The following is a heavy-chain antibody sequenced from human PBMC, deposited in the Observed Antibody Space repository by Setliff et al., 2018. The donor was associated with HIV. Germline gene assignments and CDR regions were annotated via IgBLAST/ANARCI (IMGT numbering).Heavy chain of an antibody. CDR3: HSGYDTEEQSYFDY. CDR1: GFSFDRFW. CDR2: IGGDADNT. J-gene: IGHJ4*02. D-gene: IGHD5-12*01. Sequence: PGGSLRLSCAASGFSFDRFWMHWVRQAPGKGLEWVSFIGGDADNTYYADSVKDRFTISRDNAKNTLYLQMNSLRAEDTGVYYCHSGYDTEEQSYFDYWGQGALVTVSS. V-gene: IGHV3-74*01.